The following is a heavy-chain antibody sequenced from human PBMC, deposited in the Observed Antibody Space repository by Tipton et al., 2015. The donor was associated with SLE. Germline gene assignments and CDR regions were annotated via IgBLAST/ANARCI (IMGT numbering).Heavy chain of an antibody. Sequence: TLSLTCTVSGGSISSSSYYWGWIRQPPGKGLEWIGRIYYSGSTHYNPSLKSRVTISVDTSKNQISLKLSSVTAADTAVYYCARWGRSSGWYGYWGQGTLVTVSS. D-gene: IGHD6-19*01. CDR3: ARWGRSSGWYGY. CDR2: IYYSGST. J-gene: IGHJ4*02. CDR1: GGSISSSSYY. V-gene: IGHV4-39*07.